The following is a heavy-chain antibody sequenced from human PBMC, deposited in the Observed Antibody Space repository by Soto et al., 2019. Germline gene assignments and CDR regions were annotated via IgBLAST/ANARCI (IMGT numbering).Heavy chain of an antibody. V-gene: IGHV1-3*01. CDR3: ARGAWPAKYYYYMDV. CDR2: INAGNGNT. Sequence: ASVKVSCKASGYTFTSYAMHWVRQAPGQRLEWMGWINAGNGNTKYSQKFQGRVTITRDTSASTAYMELSSLRSEDTAVYYCARGAWPAKYYYYMDVWGKGTTVTVSS. J-gene: IGHJ6*03. CDR1: GYTFTSYA.